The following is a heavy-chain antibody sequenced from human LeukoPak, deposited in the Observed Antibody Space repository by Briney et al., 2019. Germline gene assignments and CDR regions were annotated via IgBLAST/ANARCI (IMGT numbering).Heavy chain of an antibody. D-gene: IGHD2-2*02. V-gene: IGHV3-7*01. CDR3: ARDLFYLHDIVVVPAAISSAFDI. CDR2: IKQDGSEK. CDR1: GFTFSSYW. Sequence: PGGSLRLSCAASGFTFSSYWMSWVRQAPGKGLEWVANIKQDGSEKYYVDSVKGRFTISRDNAKNSLYLQMNSLRAEDTAVYYCARDLFYLHDIVVVPAAISSAFDIWGQGTMVTVSS. J-gene: IGHJ3*02.